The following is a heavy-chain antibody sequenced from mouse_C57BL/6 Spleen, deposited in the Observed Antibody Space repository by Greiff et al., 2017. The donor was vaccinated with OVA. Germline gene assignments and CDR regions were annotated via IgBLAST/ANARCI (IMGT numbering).Heavy chain of an antibody. Sequence: EVQRVESGGDLVKPGGSLKLSCAASGFTFSSYGMSWVRQTPDKRLEWVATLSSGGSYTYYPDSVKGRFTISRDNAKNTLYLQMSSLKSEDTAMYYCARRGSDYDGFAYWGQGTLVTVSA. CDR1: GFTFSSYG. D-gene: IGHD2-4*01. CDR2: LSSGGSYT. V-gene: IGHV5-6*01. CDR3: ARRGSDYDGFAY. J-gene: IGHJ3*01.